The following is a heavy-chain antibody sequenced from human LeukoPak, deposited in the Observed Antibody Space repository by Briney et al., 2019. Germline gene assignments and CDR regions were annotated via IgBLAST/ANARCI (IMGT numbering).Heavy chain of an antibody. V-gene: IGHV4-34*01. CDR2: INHSGST. D-gene: IGHD3-16*01. CDR1: GESFSGNY. Sequence: SETLSLTCAVCGESFSGNYWNWIRQPPGKGLEWIGEINHSGSTNYNPSLKSRVTISVDTSKNQFSLKLSSVTAADTAVYYCARIEPGRLGFDYWGQGTLVTVSS. CDR3: ARIEPGRLGFDY. J-gene: IGHJ4*02.